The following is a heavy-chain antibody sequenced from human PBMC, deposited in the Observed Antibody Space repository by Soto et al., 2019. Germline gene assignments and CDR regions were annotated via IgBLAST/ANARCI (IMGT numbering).Heavy chain of an antibody. CDR2: IFHSGNT. CDR3: ARRTWGMDV. CDR1: SGSIDTTNW. V-gene: IGHV4-4*02. J-gene: IGHJ6*02. D-gene: IGHD2-2*01. Sequence: QVQLQESGPGLVKPSGTLSLTCAVSSGSIDTTNWWSWVRQPPGKGLEWIGEIFHSGNTYYNPSHGSRITTSVDSSNNALTIIMRSVTAADKAVYYCARRTWGMDVWGQGTMVTVSS.